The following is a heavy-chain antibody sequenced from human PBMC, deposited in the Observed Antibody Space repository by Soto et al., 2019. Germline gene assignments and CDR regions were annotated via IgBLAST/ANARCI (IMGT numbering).Heavy chain of an antibody. J-gene: IGHJ4*02. CDR1: GGSSSSSSYY. CDR2: IYYSGST. D-gene: IGHD2-2*01. Sequence: TLSLTCTVSGGSSSSSSYYWGWLRQPPGKGLEWIGSIYYSGSTYYNPSLKSRVTISVDTSKNQFSLKLSSVTAADTAVYYCAEIIVGVPAAEDYLDYWGQGSLVTVSS. CDR3: AEIIVGVPAAEDYLDY. V-gene: IGHV4-39*01.